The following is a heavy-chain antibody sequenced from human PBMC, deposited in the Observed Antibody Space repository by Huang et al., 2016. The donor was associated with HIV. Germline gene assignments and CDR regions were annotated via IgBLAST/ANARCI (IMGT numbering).Heavy chain of an antibody. V-gene: IGHV4-34*01. D-gene: IGHD3-10*01. CDR1: GWSFRGYY. CDR2: INHSGIT. CDR3: ASDYYGSGSYYTRGAFDI. Sequence: QVQLQQWGAGLLKPSETLSLTCAVYGWSFRGYYWSWIRQPPGKGLAWIGEINHSGITNHNPDLKSRVTISVDTSKNQVSLKLSSVTAADTAVYYCASDYYGSGSYYTRGAFDIWGQGTMVTVSS. J-gene: IGHJ3*02.